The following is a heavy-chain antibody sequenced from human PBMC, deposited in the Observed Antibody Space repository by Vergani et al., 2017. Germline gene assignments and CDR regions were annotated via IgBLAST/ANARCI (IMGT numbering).Heavy chain of an antibody. V-gene: IGHV3-23*01. Sequence: EAQLLESGGDLVTPGGSLRLSCAASGFTFNHYAMNWVRQAPGKGLEWVSGISGSVGSTYYAGSVKGRFTISRDSSKNMLYLQMNSLSAGDTAGYYCAKANPRNSGYDYLYYYHAMDVWGQGTTVTVSS. CDR2: ISGSVGST. CDR3: AKANPRNSGYDYLYYYHAMDV. D-gene: IGHD5-12*01. J-gene: IGHJ6*02. CDR1: GFTFNHYA.